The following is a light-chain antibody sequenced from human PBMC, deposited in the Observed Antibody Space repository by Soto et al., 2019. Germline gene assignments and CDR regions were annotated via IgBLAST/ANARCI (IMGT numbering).Light chain of an antibody. J-gene: IGKJ2*01. CDR3: QQYGSSPPYN. Sequence: EVVLTQSPGTLSFSPGERATLSCRASQSVTNKYLAWYQQKPGQAPKLLIFGSSDRATGIPDRFSGSGSGTFFTLTIRRLEPEDFAVYYCQQYGSSPPYNFGQGTKLES. V-gene: IGKV3-20*01. CDR2: GSS. CDR1: QSVTNKY.